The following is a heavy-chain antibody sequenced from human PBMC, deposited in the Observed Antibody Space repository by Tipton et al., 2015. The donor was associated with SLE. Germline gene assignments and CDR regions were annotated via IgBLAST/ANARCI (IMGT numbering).Heavy chain of an antibody. J-gene: IGHJ5*02. D-gene: IGHD2-8*01. Sequence: TLSLTCAVDGGSLNGFYWSWMRQPPGKGLEWIGEIDHSGSTNYHPSLKSRVAISLDTSKNQFSLKLRSVTAADTAVYYCARHDTNYGRNWFDPWGQGTLVTVSS. V-gene: IGHV4-34*01. CDR1: GGSLNGFY. CDR2: IDHSGST. CDR3: ARHDTNYGRNWFDP.